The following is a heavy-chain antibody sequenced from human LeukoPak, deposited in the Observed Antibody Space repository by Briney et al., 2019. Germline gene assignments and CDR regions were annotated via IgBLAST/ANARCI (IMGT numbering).Heavy chain of an antibody. D-gene: IGHD6-19*01. CDR3: ARYSSGWTDAFDI. CDR1: GGSFSGYY. V-gene: IGHV4-34*01. CDR2: INPSGST. Sequence: SETLSLTCAVYGGSFSGYYWSWIRQPPGKGLEWIGEINPSGSTNYNPSLKSRVTISVDTSKNQFSLKLSSVTAADTAVYYCARYSSGWTDAFDIWGQGTLVTVSS. J-gene: IGHJ3*02.